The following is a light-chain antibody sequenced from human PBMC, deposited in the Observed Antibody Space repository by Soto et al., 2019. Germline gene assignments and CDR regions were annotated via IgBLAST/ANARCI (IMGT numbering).Light chain of an antibody. Sequence: DIVLTQSPGTLSLSPGERATLSCRASQSVSSGYLAWYQQKRGQAPRLLIYGASSRATGIPDRFSGSVSGTGFTLTISSLEPEDFAVYYCQQRSNWPLTFGGGTKVDIK. V-gene: IGKV3D-20*02. CDR3: QQRSNWPLT. J-gene: IGKJ4*01. CDR2: GAS. CDR1: QSVSSGY.